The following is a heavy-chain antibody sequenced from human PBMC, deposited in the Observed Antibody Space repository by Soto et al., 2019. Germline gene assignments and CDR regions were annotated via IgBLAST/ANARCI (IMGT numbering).Heavy chain of an antibody. Sequence: SGAEVKESGASVKVSCKASGYTFTGYYIHWVRQAPGQGPEWVGEISPKSGATRYAQKFQGRATMTKDTSITTVYMELSNLSPDDTAVYYCGKGRSGEVGIFYWGQGTLVTVHS. V-gene: IGHV1-2*02. CDR1: GYTFTGYY. CDR3: GKGRSGEVGIFY. CDR2: ISPKSGAT. J-gene: IGHJ4*02. D-gene: IGHD3-3*02.